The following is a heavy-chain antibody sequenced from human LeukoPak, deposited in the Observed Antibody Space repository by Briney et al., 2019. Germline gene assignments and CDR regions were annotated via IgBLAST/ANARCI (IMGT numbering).Heavy chain of an antibody. J-gene: IGHJ4*02. CDR3: AKMNSYGPPGDFDY. CDR1: GGSISSYY. D-gene: IGHD5-18*01. Sequence: SETLSLTCTVSGGSISSYYWSWIRQPPGKGLEWIGYIYYSGSTNYNPSLKSRVTISVDTSKNQFSLKLSSVTAADTAVYYCAKMNSYGPPGDFDYWGQGTLVTVSS. V-gene: IGHV4-59*01. CDR2: IYYSGST.